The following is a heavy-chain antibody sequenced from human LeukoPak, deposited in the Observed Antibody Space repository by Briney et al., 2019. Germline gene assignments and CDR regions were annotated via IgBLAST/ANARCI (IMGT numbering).Heavy chain of an antibody. J-gene: IGHJ5*02. CDR2: ISGYTGNT. V-gene: IGHV1-18*01. Sequence: SVKVSCKASGYSFTSYGITWVRQAPGQGLEWMGWISGYTGNTYYAQKLQGRVTMTTDTSTSTAYMELRSLRSDDTAVYYCARTIKLLGCLDPWGQGTLVTVSS. CDR1: GYSFTSYG. D-gene: IGHD3-22*01. CDR3: ARTIKLLGCLDP.